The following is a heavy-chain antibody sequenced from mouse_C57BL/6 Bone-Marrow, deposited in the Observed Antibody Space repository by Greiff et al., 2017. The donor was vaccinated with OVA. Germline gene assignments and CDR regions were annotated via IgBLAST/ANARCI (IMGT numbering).Heavy chain of an antibody. D-gene: IGHD2-4*01. Sequence: EVQLQQSGPELVKPGASVKMSCKASGYTFTDYNMHWVKQSHGKSLEWIGYINPNNGGTSYNQKFKGKATLTVNKYSSTAYMELRSLTSEDSAVYYCARGSTMITTGWYFDVWGTGTTVTVSS. CDR1: GYTFTDYN. CDR3: ARGSTMITTGWYFDV. CDR2: INPNNGGT. V-gene: IGHV1-22*01. J-gene: IGHJ1*03.